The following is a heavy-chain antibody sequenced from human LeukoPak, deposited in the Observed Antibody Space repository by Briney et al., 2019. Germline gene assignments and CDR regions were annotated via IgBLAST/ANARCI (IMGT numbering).Heavy chain of an antibody. Sequence: GGSLRLSCAASGFTFSGYYMSWIRQAPGKGLEWVSYISSSGSTIYYADSVKGRFTISRDNAKNSLYLQMNSLRAEDTAVYYCARDPIVVVPAATIYYYYYGMDVWGQGTTVTVSS. J-gene: IGHJ6*02. CDR1: GFTFSGYY. CDR2: ISSSGSTI. D-gene: IGHD2-2*01. V-gene: IGHV3-11*01. CDR3: ARDPIVVVPAATIYYYYYGMDV.